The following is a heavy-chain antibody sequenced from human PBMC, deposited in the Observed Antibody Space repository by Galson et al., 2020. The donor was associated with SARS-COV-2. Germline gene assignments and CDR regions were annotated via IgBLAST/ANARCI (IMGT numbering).Heavy chain of an antibody. CDR2: IDWDDDE. CDR1: GFSLTTSGMC. Sequence: ESGPTLVKPTQTLTLTCTFSGFSLTTSGMCVGWIRQPPGKALEWLARIDWDDDEHYSASLKTRLTISKDTSKNQVVLTMTNMDPVDTATYYCVRIDSGGCRGTYWGQGTLVAVSS. D-gene: IGHD6-19*01. CDR3: VRIDSGGCRGTY. J-gene: IGHJ4*02. V-gene: IGHV2-70*11.